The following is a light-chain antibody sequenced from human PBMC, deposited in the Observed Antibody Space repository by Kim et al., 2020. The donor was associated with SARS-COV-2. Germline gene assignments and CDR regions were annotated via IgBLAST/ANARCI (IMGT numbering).Light chain of an antibody. Sequence: QSALTQPASVSGSPGQSITISCTGANSDVGSYNLVSWYQQHPGKAPKLMIYEVSTRPSGVSNRFSGSKSGNTASLTISGLQAEDEADYYCCSYAGSSTWVFGGGTQLTVL. CDR2: EVS. CDR3: CSYAGSSTWV. V-gene: IGLV2-23*02. CDR1: NSDVGSYNL. J-gene: IGLJ3*02.